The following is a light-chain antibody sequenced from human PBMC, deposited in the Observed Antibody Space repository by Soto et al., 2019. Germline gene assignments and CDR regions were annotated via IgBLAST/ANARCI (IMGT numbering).Light chain of an antibody. CDR2: GNS. CDR1: SSNIGAGYD. V-gene: IGLV1-40*01. J-gene: IGLJ1*01. CDR3: GTWDTRVSAGV. Sequence: QSVLTQPPSVSGAPGQRVTISCTGSSSNIGAGYDVHWYQQLPGTAPKLLIYGNSNRPSGVPDRFSGSKSGTSASLAITGLQAEDEADYYCGTWDTRVSAGVFGTGTKGTVL.